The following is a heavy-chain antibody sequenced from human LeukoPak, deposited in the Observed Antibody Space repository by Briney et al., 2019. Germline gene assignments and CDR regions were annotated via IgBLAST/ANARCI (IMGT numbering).Heavy chain of an antibody. J-gene: IGHJ6*02. CDR3: AKVLYYYDSSGYYYRDYYYGMDV. V-gene: IGHV3-23*01. CDR2: ISGSGGST. CDR1: GFTFSNYW. Sequence: GGSLRLSCAASGFTFSNYWMRWVRQAPGKGLEWVSAISGSGGSTYYADSVKGRFTISRDNSKNTLYLQMNSLRAEDTAVYYCAKVLYYYDSSGYYYRDYYYGMDVWGQGTTVTVSS. D-gene: IGHD3-22*01.